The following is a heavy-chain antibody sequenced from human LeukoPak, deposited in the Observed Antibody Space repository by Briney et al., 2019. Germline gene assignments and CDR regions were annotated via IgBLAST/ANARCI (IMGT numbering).Heavy chain of an antibody. CDR3: ANSALKRITMVRGVIYYFDY. CDR1: GLTFGSYA. V-gene: IGHV3-23*01. CDR2: ISGSSGST. Sequence: PGGSLRLSCAASGLTFGSYAMSWVRKAPGKGLEWVSAISGSSGSTYYADSVKGRFTISRDNSKNTLYLQMNSLRAEDTAVYYCANSALKRITMVRGVIYYFDYWGQGTLVTVSS. D-gene: IGHD3-10*01. J-gene: IGHJ4*02.